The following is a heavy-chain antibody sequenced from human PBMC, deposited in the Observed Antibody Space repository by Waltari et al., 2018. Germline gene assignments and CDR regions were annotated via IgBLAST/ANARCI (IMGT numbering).Heavy chain of an antibody. Sequence: QVQLQVSGPGLVKPSGPLSLTCAVSGGSISSSHWWSWVRRPPGKGLEWIGEIYHGGSTSYNPSLKSRVTISVDKSKNQFSLNLNSMTAADTAVYYCARNVELGLGWYFDLWGRGTLVTVSS. CDR3: ARNVELGLGWYFDL. CDR2: IYHGGST. V-gene: IGHV4-4*02. D-gene: IGHD7-27*01. CDR1: GGSISSSHW. J-gene: IGHJ2*01.